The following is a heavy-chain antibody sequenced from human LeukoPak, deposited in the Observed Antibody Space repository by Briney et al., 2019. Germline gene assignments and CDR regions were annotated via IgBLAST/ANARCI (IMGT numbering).Heavy chain of an antibody. V-gene: IGHV1-69*13. CDR2: IIPIFGTA. CDR1: GGTFSSYA. Sequence: GASVKVSCKASGGTFSSYAISWVRQAPGQGLEWMGGIIPIFGTANYAQKFQGRVTITADESTSTAYMELSSLRSEDTAVYYCARRRTSYGPVSAFDIWGQGTMVTVSS. D-gene: IGHD2/OR15-2a*01. J-gene: IGHJ3*02. CDR3: ARRRTSYGPVSAFDI.